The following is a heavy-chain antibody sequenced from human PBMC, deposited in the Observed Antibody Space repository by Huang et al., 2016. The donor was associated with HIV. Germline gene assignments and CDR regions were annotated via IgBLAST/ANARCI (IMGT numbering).Heavy chain of an antibody. Sequence: QMQLQQRGAGLLKPSETLSLTCGVSGGSFTGNYLTWLRQAPGKGLEWIGEVNDSGSTNYNPSRNGRVTISLDKSNRELSLNLRSVTAADTAVYYCARQWTILEWLLGLDVWVQGTTVIVSS. CDR2: VNDSGST. CDR1: GGSFTGNY. CDR3: ARQWTILEWLLGLDV. D-gene: IGHD3-3*01. J-gene: IGHJ6*02. V-gene: IGHV4-34*02.